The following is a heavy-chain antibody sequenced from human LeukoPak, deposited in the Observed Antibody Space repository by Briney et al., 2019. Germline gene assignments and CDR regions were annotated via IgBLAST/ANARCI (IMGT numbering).Heavy chain of an antibody. Sequence: ASVKVSCKASGYTFTSYGISWVRQAPGQGLEWMGIINPSGGSTSYAQKFQGRVTMTRDMSTSTVYMELSSLRSEDTAVYYCARDRDIVATNGEERGENNRFDPWGQGTLVTVSS. CDR3: ARDRDIVATNGEERGENNRFDP. CDR1: GYTFTSYG. D-gene: IGHD5-12*01. CDR2: INPSGGST. V-gene: IGHV1-46*01. J-gene: IGHJ5*02.